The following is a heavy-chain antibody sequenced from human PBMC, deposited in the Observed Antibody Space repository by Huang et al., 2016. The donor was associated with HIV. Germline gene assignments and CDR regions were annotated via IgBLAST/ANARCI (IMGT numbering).Heavy chain of an antibody. Sequence: QVHLEESGGGVVQPGRPLRLSCTASGFMFSTFGIDWVRQAPGKRLEWVAGISNDGSRKYYVDSVKGRFTISRDNAKNIVYLQMNSLRPEETAVYYCAKPSGDYEFFDFWGQGTVVTVSS. CDR2: ISNDGSRK. D-gene: IGHD4-17*01. J-gene: IGHJ4*02. CDR1: GFMFSTFG. V-gene: IGHV3-30*18. CDR3: AKPSGDYEFFDF.